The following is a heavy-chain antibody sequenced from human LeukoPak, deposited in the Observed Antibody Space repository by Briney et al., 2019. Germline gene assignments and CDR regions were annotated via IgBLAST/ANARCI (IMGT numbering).Heavy chain of an antibody. Sequence: GGSLRLSCAASGFTFSRYWMSWVRQAPGKGLEWVANTKQDGSEKYYLESVKGRFTISRDNAKNSLNLHMNSLRGEDTAVYCCALSSGNYAIPFDYWGQGTLVTVSS. D-gene: IGHD1-26*01. CDR3: ALSSGNYAIPFDY. CDR1: GFTFSRYW. CDR2: TKQDGSEK. V-gene: IGHV3-7*01. J-gene: IGHJ4*02.